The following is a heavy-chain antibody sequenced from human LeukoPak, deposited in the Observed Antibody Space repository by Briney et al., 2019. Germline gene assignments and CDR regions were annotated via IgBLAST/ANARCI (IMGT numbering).Heavy chain of an antibody. CDR2: INPNSGGT. Sequence: ASVTVSCKASGHTFTGYYMHWVRQAPGQGLEWMGRINPNSGGTNYAQKFQGRVTMTRDTSISTAYMELSRLRSDDTAVYYCARELAARLGSDYWGQGTLVTVSS. V-gene: IGHV1-2*06. J-gene: IGHJ4*02. CDR3: ARELAARLGSDY. CDR1: GHTFTGYY. D-gene: IGHD6-6*01.